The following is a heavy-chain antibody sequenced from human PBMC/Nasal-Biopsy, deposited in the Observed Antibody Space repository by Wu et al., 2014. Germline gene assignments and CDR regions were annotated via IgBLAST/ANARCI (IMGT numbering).Heavy chain of an antibody. J-gene: IGHJ2*01. V-gene: IGHV4-59*12. CDR1: GGSIINYY. CDR2: IHHSGST. D-gene: IGHD1-14*01. CDR3: VRGLKGTNSWYFWYFDV. Sequence: TLSLTCSVSGGSIINYYWAGSGSPREGLEWIGYIHHSGSTDHNPSLESRVTISVDNSKNHLSLNVTSLTAADTAVYYCVRGLKGTNSWYFWYFDVWGRGTLVTVSS.